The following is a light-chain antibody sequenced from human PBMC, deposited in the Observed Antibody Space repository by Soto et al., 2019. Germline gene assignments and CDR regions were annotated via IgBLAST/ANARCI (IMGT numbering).Light chain of an antibody. CDR2: GPS. Sequence: EIVMTQSPATLSVSPGERATLSCRASQSISSNLAWYQQKPGQAPRLLIYGPSTRATGIPARFSGSGSGTEFTLTISSLKSEDFAVYYCQQYNNSPLTLGGGTKVDIK. CDR3: QQYNNSPLT. CDR1: QSISSN. J-gene: IGKJ4*01. V-gene: IGKV3-15*01.